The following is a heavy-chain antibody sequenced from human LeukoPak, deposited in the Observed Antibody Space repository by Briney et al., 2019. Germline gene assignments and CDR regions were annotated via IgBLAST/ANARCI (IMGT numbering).Heavy chain of an antibody. D-gene: IGHD5-24*01. V-gene: IGHV1-18*01. J-gene: IGHJ5*02. CDR2: ISAYNGNT. CDR1: GYTFTSYG. Sequence: ASVKVSCKASGYTFTSYGISWVRQAPGQGLEWMGWISAYNGNTNYAQKLQGRVTMTRDTSTSTVYMELSSLRSEDTAVYYCAYARDGYKGGGLDPWGQGTLVTVSS. CDR3: AYARDGYKGGGLDP.